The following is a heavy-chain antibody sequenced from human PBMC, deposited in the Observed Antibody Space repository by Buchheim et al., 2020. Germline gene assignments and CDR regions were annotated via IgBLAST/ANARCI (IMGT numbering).Heavy chain of an antibody. D-gene: IGHD1-26*01. J-gene: IGHJ4*02. V-gene: IGHV3-30*02. CDR3: VKDIGDPGAH. CDR2: ISYDGSNK. Sequence: QVQLVESGGGVVRPGRSLRLSCAASGFTFSSSGMHWVRQAPGKGLEWVAFISYDGSNKYYVDSVKGRFTISRDISKRTFYLPMNSLRAEDTAMYYCVKDIGDPGAHWGQGTL. CDR1: GFTFSSSG.